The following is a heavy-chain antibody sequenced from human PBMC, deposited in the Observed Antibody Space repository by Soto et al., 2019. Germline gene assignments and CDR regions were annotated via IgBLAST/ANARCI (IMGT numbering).Heavy chain of an antibody. J-gene: IGHJ4*02. CDR3: ARASASSMLRGVIII. Sequence: SETLSLTCTFSGGSIASDNWWTWVRQPPGRGLEWIGEMYHSGTTNYSPSLKSRVTILIDESKNQFSLKLTSVTAAYTARYYCARASASSMLRGVIIIWGQGTLVTVSS. D-gene: IGHD3-10*01. CDR1: GGSIASDNW. V-gene: IGHV4-4*02. CDR2: MYHSGTT.